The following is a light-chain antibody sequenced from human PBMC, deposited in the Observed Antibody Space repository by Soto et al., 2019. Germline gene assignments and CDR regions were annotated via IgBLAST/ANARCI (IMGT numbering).Light chain of an antibody. CDR2: NAS. CDR3: QQYNGYSSWS. V-gene: IGKV1-5*01. Sequence: DIQMTQSPSTLSASVGDRVTITCRASQNIRYFLAWYQQKSGKAPKILIWNASTLESGVPSKFSSSGSGTEFTLTISSLQPDDFATYYCQQYNGYSSWSFGQGTKVEIK. J-gene: IGKJ1*01. CDR1: QNIRYF.